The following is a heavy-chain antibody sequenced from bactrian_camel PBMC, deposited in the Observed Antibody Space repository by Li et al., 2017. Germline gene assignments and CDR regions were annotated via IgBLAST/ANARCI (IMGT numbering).Heavy chain of an antibody. V-gene: IGHV3S55*01. D-gene: IGHD2*01. Sequence: QLVESGGGSVQAGGSLRLSCTASGFTFDDSDVAWYRQADGNECELVSMFRRHASAYYADSAKGRFTISQDITKKALYLQMNSLKPEDTATYYCAASLQWFGCRDSATIGFWGQGTQVTVS. J-gene: IGHJ4*01. CDR1: GFTFDDSD. CDR3: AASLQWFGCRDSATIGF. CDR2: FRRHASA.